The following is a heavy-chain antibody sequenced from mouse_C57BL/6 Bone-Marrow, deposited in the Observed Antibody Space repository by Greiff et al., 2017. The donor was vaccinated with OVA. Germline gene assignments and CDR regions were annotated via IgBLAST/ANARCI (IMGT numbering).Heavy chain of an antibody. D-gene: IGHD2-2*01. CDR1: GYTFTSYT. Sequence: QVQLQQSGAELARPGASVKMSCKASGYTFTSYTMHWVKQRPGQGLEWIGYINPSSGYTKYNQKFKDKATLTADKSSSTAYMQLSSLTSEDSAVYDFARRGVTPFGFWGQGTTLTVSS. CDR3: ARRGVTPFGF. CDR2: INPSSGYT. V-gene: IGHV1-4*01. J-gene: IGHJ2*01.